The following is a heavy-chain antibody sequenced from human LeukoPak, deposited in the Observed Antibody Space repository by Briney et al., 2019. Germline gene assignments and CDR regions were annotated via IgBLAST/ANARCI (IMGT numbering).Heavy chain of an antibody. V-gene: IGHV4-59*01. D-gene: IGHD1-26*01. CDR3: ARDRRGSYYTLDV. J-gene: IGHJ3*01. CDR1: GASINGYF. CDR2: VSHTGAT. Sequence: SETLSLTCSVSGASINGYFWNWVRQTPERGLEWIGYVSHTGATTSNPTLKSRVSITIDTSKRQISLSMTSVTAADSALYYCARDRRGSYYTLDVWGPGTIVSVS.